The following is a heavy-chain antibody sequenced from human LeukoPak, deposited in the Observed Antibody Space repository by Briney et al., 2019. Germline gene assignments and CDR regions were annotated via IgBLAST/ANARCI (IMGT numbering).Heavy chain of an antibody. Sequence: PSETLSLTCAVSGYSISSGYYWGWIRPPPGKGLEWIGSIYHSGSTYYNPSLKSRVTISVDTSKNQFSLKLSSVTAADTAVYYCARDPRGSCGFDYWGQGTLVTVSS. V-gene: IGHV4-38-2*02. CDR1: GYSISSGYY. CDR3: ARDPRGSCGFDY. J-gene: IGHJ4*02. CDR2: IYHSGST. D-gene: IGHD1-26*01.